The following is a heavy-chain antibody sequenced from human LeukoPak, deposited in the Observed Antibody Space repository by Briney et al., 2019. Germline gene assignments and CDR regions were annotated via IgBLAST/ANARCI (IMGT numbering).Heavy chain of an antibody. CDR1: GFTFSSYK. CDR2: ISSSGSTI. D-gene: IGHD2-2*01. V-gene: IGHV3-48*03. CDR3: ARRYCSSTSCTLDY. J-gene: IGHJ4*02. Sequence: GGSLRLSCAASGFTFSSYKMHWVRQAPGKGLEWVSYISSSGSTIYYADSVKGRFTISRDNGKNSLSLQMKSLRAEDTAVYYCARRYCSSTSCTLDYWGQGTLVTVSS.